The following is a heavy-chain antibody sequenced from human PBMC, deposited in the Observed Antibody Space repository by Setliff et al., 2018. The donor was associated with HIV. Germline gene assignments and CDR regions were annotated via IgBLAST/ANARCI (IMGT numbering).Heavy chain of an antibody. CDR1: GFAFTISS. V-gene: IGHV3-23*01. CDR2: LSGSGGST. Sequence: GGSLRLSCAASGFAFTISSMTWVRQAPGKGLEWVSSLSGSGGSTYYADSGKGRFTISRDNSKNTLYLQMNSLRADDTAVYYCARDDGGYNYAEAFDVWGQGTMVTVSS. CDR3: ARDDGGYNYAEAFDV. D-gene: IGHD3-16*01. J-gene: IGHJ3*01.